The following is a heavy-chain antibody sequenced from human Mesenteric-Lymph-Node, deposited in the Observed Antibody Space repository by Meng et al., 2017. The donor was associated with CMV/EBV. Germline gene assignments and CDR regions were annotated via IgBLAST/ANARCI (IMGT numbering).Heavy chain of an antibody. V-gene: IGHV4-34*01. CDR2: INHSGST. CDR1: GGAFSGYY. CDR3: ARGSSYDILTGYFDY. D-gene: IGHD3-9*01. J-gene: IGHJ4*02. Sequence: QVRLQQWGAGLLKPSETLSVTCAGYGGAFSGYYWNWIRQSPEKGLEWIGEINHSGSTTYNPSFTSRIIISVDTSTNQISLNMSSVTAADTAVYYCARGSSYDILTGYFDYWGQGALVTVSS.